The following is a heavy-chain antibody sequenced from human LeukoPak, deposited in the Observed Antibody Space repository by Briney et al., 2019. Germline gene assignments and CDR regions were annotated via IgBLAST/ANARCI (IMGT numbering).Heavy chain of an antibody. V-gene: IGHV3-7*03. CDR2: IKKDGSEK. Sequence: PGGSLRLSCAASGFTFSSYWMGWVRQAPGKGLEWVANIKKDGSEKNYVDSVKGRFTISRDNAKNSLYLQMNSLGSEDTAVYYCVRGFPIDYIDVWGKGTTVTVSS. D-gene: IGHD3-3*01. J-gene: IGHJ6*03. CDR3: VRGFPIDYIDV. CDR1: GFTFSSYW.